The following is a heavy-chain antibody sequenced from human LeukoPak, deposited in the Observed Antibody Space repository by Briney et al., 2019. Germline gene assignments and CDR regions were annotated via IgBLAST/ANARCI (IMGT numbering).Heavy chain of an antibody. CDR1: GFTFSSYA. J-gene: IGHJ4*02. CDR2: ISGSGGST. D-gene: IGHD3-22*01. Sequence: GGSLRLSCAASGFTFSSYAMSWVRQAPRKGLEWVSTISGSGGSTYYADSVKGRFTISRDSSKNTLYLQMNSLRADDTAVYYCAKDRSLNHYYDSSGLWDYWGQGTLVTVSS. CDR3: AKDRSLNHYYDSSGLWDY. V-gene: IGHV3-23*01.